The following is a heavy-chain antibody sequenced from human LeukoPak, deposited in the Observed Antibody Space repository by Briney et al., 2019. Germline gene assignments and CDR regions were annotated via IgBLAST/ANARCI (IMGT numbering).Heavy chain of an antibody. V-gene: IGHV3-9*01. CDR2: ISWNSGSI. J-gene: IGHJ3*02. CDR3: AKAVGYSYGPFDAFDI. CDR1: GFTFDDYA. Sequence: GRSLRLSCAASGFTFDDYAMHWVRQAPGKGLEWVSGISWNSGSIGYADSVKGRFTISRDNAKNSLYLQMNSLRAEDTALYYCAKAVGYSYGPFDAFDIWGQGTMVTVSS. D-gene: IGHD5-18*01.